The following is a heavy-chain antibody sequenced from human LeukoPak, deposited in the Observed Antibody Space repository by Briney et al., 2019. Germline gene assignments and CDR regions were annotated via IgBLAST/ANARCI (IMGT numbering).Heavy chain of an antibody. CDR3: ARHGTTGYGSPEEFDY. CDR2: IYYSGST. J-gene: IGHJ4*02. V-gene: IGHV4-39*01. CDR1: GGSISSSSYY. D-gene: IGHD3-10*01. Sequence: SETLSLTCTVSGGSISSSSYYWGWIRQPPGKGLEWIGSIYYSGSTYYNPSLKSRVTISVDTSKNQFSLKLSSGTAADTAVYYGARHGTTGYGSPEEFDYWGQGTLVTVSS.